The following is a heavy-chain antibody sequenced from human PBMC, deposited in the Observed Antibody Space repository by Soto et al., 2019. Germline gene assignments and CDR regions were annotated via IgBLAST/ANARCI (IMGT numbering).Heavy chain of an antibody. CDR2: IIPIFGTA. J-gene: IGHJ6*02. CDR3: ARYCSGGSCYENYYYYGMDV. Sequence: SVKVSCKASGGTFSSYAISWVRQAPGQGLEWMGGIIPIFGTANYAQKFQGRVTITADKSTSTAYMELSSLRSEDTAVYYCARYCSGGSCYENYYYYGMDVWGQGTTVTVSS. CDR1: GGTFSSYA. V-gene: IGHV1-69*06. D-gene: IGHD2-15*01.